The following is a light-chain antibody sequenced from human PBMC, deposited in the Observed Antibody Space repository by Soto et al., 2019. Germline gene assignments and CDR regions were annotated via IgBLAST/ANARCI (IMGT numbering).Light chain of an antibody. Sequence: EIVLTQSPATLSLSPGERATLSCRASQSVSSYLAWYQQKPGQAPRLLIYDASNRATGIPARFSGSGSGTDFALTISSLEPEDFAVYYCYQRTHWAPGTFGQGTKVEIK. V-gene: IGKV3-11*01. CDR3: YQRTHWAPGT. CDR2: DAS. J-gene: IGKJ1*01. CDR1: QSVSSY.